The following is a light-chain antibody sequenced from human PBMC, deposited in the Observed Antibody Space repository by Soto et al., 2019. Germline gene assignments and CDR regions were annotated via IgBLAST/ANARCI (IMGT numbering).Light chain of an antibody. CDR2: DAS. J-gene: IGKJ1*01. V-gene: IGKV1D-13*01. CDR3: QQYNNYPWT. CDR1: QGISSY. Sequence: ALPFTQSSFSLSSSVGDRVTLTFRASQGISSYLAWYQQKPGKAPKLLIYDASTLESGGPSRFSGSGSGAEFTLTISSLQPDDFGSYYCQQYNNYPWTFGQGTKVDIK.